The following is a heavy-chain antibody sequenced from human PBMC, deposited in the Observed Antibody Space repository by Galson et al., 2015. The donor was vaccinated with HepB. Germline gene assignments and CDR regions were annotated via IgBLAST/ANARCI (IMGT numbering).Heavy chain of an antibody. CDR2: INQDGSSK. CDR1: GFTFSSYR. CDR3: ARRISLVRGIITKPDYYYGMDV. Sequence: SLRLSCAASGFTFSSYRMNWVRQAPGKGLEWVAHINQDGSSKYYVDSVKGRFTISRDNAKDPVYLQLDSLRAEDTAVYYCARRISLVRGIITKPDYYYGMDVWGQGTTVTVAS. J-gene: IGHJ6*02. V-gene: IGHV3-7*03. D-gene: IGHD3-10*01.